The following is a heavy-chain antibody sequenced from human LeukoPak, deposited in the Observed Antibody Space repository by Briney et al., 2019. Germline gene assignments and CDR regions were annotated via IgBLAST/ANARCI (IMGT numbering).Heavy chain of an antibody. V-gene: IGHV1-18*01. J-gene: IGHJ4*02. Sequence: GGSVKLSCQASGYTFTSYAISWVRQAPGQGLEWMGWITANNGNTNYAQKLRGRVTMTTDTSTSTVYMELRTLGSDDTAAYYCARGIVGTGTNYFDSWGQGTLVTVSS. CDR2: ITANNGNT. D-gene: IGHD1-7*01. CDR1: GYTFTSYA. CDR3: ARGIVGTGTNYFDS.